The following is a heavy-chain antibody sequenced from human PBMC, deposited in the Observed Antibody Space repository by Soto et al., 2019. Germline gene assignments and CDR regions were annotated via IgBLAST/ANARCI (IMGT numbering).Heavy chain of an antibody. CDR2: IDQAGTVT. D-gene: IGHD1-1*01. Sequence: VQLMESGGGLVQPGGSLRLSCITSGFAFEKYWMTWVRQAPGKGLAWVANIDQAGTVTHYVDSVGGRFTVSRDKARNALYLEMSRLRVEYTALYYCARNRSHDTSTNDYDALDVWGQGTVVTVSS. V-gene: IGHV3-7*01. CDR1: GFAFEKYW. J-gene: IGHJ3*01. CDR3: ARNRSHDTSTNDYDALDV.